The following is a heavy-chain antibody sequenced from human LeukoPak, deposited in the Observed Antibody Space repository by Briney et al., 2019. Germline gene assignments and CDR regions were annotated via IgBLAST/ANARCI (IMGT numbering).Heavy chain of an antibody. Sequence: ASVKVSCKASGYTFTGYYMHWVRQAPGQGLEWMGWINPNSGGTNYAQKFQGRVTMTRDTSISTAYMELSRLRSDDTAVYYCAREGSGWHHYFDYWGQGTLVTVSS. CDR1: GYTFTGYY. V-gene: IGHV1-2*02. D-gene: IGHD6-19*01. CDR2: INPNSGGT. J-gene: IGHJ4*02. CDR3: AREGSGWHHYFDY.